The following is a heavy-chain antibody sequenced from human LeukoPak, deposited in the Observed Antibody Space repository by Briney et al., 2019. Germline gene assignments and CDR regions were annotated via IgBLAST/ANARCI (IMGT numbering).Heavy chain of an antibody. CDR3: ARGFRGDCRSTSCYVLYYYFYMDV. J-gene: IGHJ6*03. CDR2: ISFDGYKK. V-gene: IGHV3-30-3*01. Sequence: PGRSLTLSCEAFGVSFSNHAVHWVRQAPGKGLEWVALISFDGYKKYYADSVRGRFSISRDNSRNTVYLQMDSLSAEDTALYYCARGFRGDCRSTSCYVLYYYFYMDVWGEGTSVTVSS. CDR1: GVSFSNHA. D-gene: IGHD2-2*01.